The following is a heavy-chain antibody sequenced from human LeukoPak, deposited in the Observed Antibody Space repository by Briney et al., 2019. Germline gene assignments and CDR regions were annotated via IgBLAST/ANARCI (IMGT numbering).Heavy chain of an antibody. J-gene: IGHJ6*02. CDR2: IYSGGST. CDR3: AKDLLFHPYSSGWYYPPNYYYGMDV. CDR1: GFTVSSNY. Sequence: GGSLRLSCAASGFTVSSNYMSWVRQAPGKGLEWVSVIYSGGSTYYADSVKGRFTISRDNSKNTLYLQVNSLRAEDTAVYYCAKDLLFHPYSSGWYYPPNYYYGMDVWGQGTTVTVSS. V-gene: IGHV3-66*01. D-gene: IGHD6-19*01.